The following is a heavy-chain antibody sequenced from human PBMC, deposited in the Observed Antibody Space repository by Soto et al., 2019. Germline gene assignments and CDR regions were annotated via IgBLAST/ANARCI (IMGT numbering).Heavy chain of an antibody. J-gene: IGHJ4*01. CDR1: RYVFTAYF. D-gene: IGHD6-13*01. CDR3: AKSAGKQLVPDY. CDR2: ISGSGGST. V-gene: IGHV3-23*01. Sequence: ASVKVSCKATRYVFTAYFMHWVRQAPGKGLEWVSAISGSGGSTYNADSVEGRFTISRDNAKNMLYLQMNSLRAEDTAVYYCAKSAGKQLVPDYWGHGTLVTVSS.